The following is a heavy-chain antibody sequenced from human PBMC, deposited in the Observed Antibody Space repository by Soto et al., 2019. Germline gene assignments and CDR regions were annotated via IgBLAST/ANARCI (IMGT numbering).Heavy chain of an antibody. D-gene: IGHD3-10*02. CDR1: GYTFTSYG. CDR2: ISAYNGNT. Sequence: QVQLVQSGAEVKKTGASVKVSCKASGYTFTSYGISWVRQAPGQGLEWMGWISAYNGNTNYAQKLQGRVTMTTDTSTSTAYMERRSLRSDDTAGYYCARDIGWLFGYYYGMDVWGQGTTVTVSS. V-gene: IGHV1-18*01. J-gene: IGHJ6*02. CDR3: ARDIGWLFGYYYGMDV.